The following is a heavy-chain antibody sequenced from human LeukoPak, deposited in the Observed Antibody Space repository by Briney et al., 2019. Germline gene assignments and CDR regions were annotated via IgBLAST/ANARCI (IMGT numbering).Heavy chain of an antibody. CDR2: ISSSSSYI. D-gene: IGHD5-24*01. CDR3: ARDLESRDGYKIRLNFDY. J-gene: IGHJ4*02. V-gene: IGHV3-21*01. CDR1: GFTFSSYS. Sequence: GGSLRLSCAASGFTFSSYSMNWVRQAPGKGLEWVSSISSSSSYIYYADSVKGRFTISRDNAKDSLYLQMNSLRAEDTAVYYCARDLESRDGYKIRLNFDYWGQGTLVTVSS.